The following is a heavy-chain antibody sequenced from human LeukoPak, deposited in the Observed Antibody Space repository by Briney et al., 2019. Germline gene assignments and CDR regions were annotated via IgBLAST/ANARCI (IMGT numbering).Heavy chain of an antibody. D-gene: IGHD5-18*01. V-gene: IGHV1-8*01. Sequence: ASVKVSCTASGYTFTSYDINWVRQATGQGLEWMGWMNPNSGNTGYAQKFQGRVTMTRNTSITTAYMELSSLRSEDTAVYYCARDRVDTAMVSDYWGQGTLVTVSS. J-gene: IGHJ4*02. CDR3: ARDRVDTAMVSDY. CDR2: MNPNSGNT. CDR1: GYTFTSYD.